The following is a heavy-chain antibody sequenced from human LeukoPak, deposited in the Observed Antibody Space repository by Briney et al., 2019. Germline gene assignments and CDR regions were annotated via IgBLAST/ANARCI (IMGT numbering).Heavy chain of an antibody. Sequence: SETLSLTCTVSGGSISSYYWNWTRQRPGKGLEWIGNIYYSGSSSYNPSLKSRVTISVDTSKNQFSLKLSSVTAADTAVYFCASSPGGTAALDIWGQGTMVTVSS. V-gene: IGHV4-59*01. CDR3: ASSPGGTAALDI. CDR2: IYYSGSS. J-gene: IGHJ3*02. D-gene: IGHD1-1*01. CDR1: GGSISSYY.